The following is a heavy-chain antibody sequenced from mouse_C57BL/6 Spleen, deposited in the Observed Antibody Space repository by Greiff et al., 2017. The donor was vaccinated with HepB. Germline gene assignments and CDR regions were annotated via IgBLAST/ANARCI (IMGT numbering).Heavy chain of an antibody. D-gene: IGHD1-1*01. CDR2: ISSGSSTI. Sequence: EVQLVESGGGLVKPGGSLKLSCAASGFTFSDYGMHWVRQAPEKGLEWVAYISSGSSTIYYADTVQGRFTISRDNAKNTLFLQMTSLRSEDTAMYYCAKRGVYYGSSFYAMDYWGQGTSVTVSS. CDR3: AKRGVYYGSSFYAMDY. V-gene: IGHV5-17*01. CDR1: GFTFSDYG. J-gene: IGHJ4*01.